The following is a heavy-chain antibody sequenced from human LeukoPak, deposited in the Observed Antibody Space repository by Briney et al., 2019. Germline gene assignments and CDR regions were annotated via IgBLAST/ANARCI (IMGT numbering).Heavy chain of an antibody. D-gene: IGHD3-3*01. V-gene: IGHV3-23*01. CDR3: AKDLTIFGVVFIVLEDDY. Sequence: PGGSLRLSCAAYGFTFSSYAMSWLRQAPGKGLEWVSTLSGSGGSTYYADSVKGRFTISRANSKDTLYLQMNSLRAEDTAVYYCAKDLTIFGVVFIVLEDDYWGQGTLVTVSS. J-gene: IGHJ4*02. CDR2: LSGSGGST. CDR1: GFTFSSYA.